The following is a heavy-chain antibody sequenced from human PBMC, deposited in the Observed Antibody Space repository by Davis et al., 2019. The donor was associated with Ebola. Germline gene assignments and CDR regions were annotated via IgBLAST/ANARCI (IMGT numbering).Heavy chain of an antibody. CDR2: ISGSGGST. J-gene: IGHJ6*02. V-gene: IGHV3-23*01. CDR3: ANEGYSYGDYYYYYGMDV. D-gene: IGHD5-18*01. Sequence: GESLKISCAASGFTFDDYAMHWVRQAPGKGLEWVSLISGSGGSTYYADSVKGRFTISRDNSKNTLYLQMNSLRAEDTAVYYCANEGYSYGDYYYYYGMDVWGQGTTVTVSS. CDR1: GFTFDDYA.